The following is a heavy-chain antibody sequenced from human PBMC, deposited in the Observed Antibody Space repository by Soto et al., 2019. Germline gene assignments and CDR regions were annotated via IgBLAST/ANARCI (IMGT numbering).Heavy chain of an antibody. CDR2: TYYRSKRYT. Sequence: TLSLTCAISGDSVSTNNAARRWIRQSPSRGLEWLGRTYYRSKRYTDYALSVRSRINSNPDTSKNQFSLQLTSVTPEDAAVYYCARGNSGLRAFDVWGQGTMVTVSS. D-gene: IGHD6-19*01. J-gene: IGHJ3*01. CDR3: ARGNSGLRAFDV. CDR1: GDSVSTNNAA. V-gene: IGHV6-1*01.